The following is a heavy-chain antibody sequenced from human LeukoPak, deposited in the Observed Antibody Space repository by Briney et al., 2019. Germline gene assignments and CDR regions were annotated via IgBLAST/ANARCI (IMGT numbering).Heavy chain of an antibody. CDR1: GGSFSGYY. J-gene: IGHJ4*02. V-gene: IGHV4-34*01. Sequence: PSETLSLTCAVYGGSFSGYYWSWIRQPPGKGLERIGEINHSGSTNYNPSLKSRVTISVDTSKNQFSLKLSSVTAVDTAVYYCARAGSYDYVRGSYRSYCFHYWGQGTLVTVSS. CDR3: ARAGSYDYVRGSYRSYCFHY. D-gene: IGHD3-16*02. CDR2: INHSGST.